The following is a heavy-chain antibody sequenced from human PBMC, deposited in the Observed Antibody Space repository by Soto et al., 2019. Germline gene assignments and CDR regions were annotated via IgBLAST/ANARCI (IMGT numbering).Heavy chain of an antibody. D-gene: IGHD6-19*01. CDR3: ARFQGIAVAGTGDY. CDR1: GGSISSSSYY. Sequence: LSLTCTVSGGSISSSSYYWGWIRQPPGKGLEWIGSIYYSGSTYYNPSLKSRVTISVDTSKNQFSLKLSSVTAADTAVYYCARFQGIAVAGTGDYWGQG. CDR2: IYYSGST. J-gene: IGHJ4*02. V-gene: IGHV4-39*01.